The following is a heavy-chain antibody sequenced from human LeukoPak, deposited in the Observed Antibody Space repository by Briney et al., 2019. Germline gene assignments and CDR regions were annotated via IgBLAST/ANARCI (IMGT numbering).Heavy chain of an antibody. D-gene: IGHD4-23*01. CDR1: GFTFSSYA. CDR2: ISYDGSNK. CDR3: AKSTVVRNFDY. Sequence: GGSLRLSCAASGFTFSSYAMHWVRQAPGKGLEWVAVISYDGSNKYYADSVKGRFTISRDNSKNTLYLQMNSLRAEDTAVYYCAKSTVVRNFDYWGQGTLVTVSS. J-gene: IGHJ4*02. V-gene: IGHV3-30-3*01.